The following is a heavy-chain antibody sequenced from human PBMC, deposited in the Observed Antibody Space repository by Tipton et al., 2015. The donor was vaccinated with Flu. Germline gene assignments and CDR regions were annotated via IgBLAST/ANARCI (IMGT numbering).Heavy chain of an antibody. CDR3: ARQGGYSSSSSYYYGMDV. D-gene: IGHD6-6*01. J-gene: IGHJ6*02. CDR2: IYHSGST. CDR1: GYSISSGYY. V-gene: IGHV4-38-2*02. Sequence: TLSLTCTVSGYSISSGYYWGWIRQPPGKGLEWIGSIYHSGSTYYNPSLKSRVTISVDTSKNQFSLKLSSVTAADTAVYYCARQGGYSSSSSYYYGMDVWGQGTTVTVSS.